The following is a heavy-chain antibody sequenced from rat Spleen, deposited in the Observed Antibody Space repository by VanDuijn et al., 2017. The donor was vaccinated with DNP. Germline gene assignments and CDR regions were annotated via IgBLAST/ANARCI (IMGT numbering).Heavy chain of an antibody. CDR1: GFTFSDYY. Sequence: EVQLVESGGGLVQPGRSLKLSCAASGFTFSDYYMAWVRQAPKKGLEWVASISYEGSSTYYGDSVKGRFTFSRDIAKSTLYLQMNSLRSEDTATYYCARGNYPGINTFDYWGQGVMVTVSS. D-gene: IGHD1-4*01. CDR2: ISYEGSST. CDR3: ARGNYPGINTFDY. J-gene: IGHJ2*01. V-gene: IGHV5-22*01.